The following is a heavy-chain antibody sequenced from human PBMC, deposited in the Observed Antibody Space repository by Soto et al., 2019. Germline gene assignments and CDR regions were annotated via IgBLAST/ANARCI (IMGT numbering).Heavy chain of an antibody. D-gene: IGHD3-22*01. J-gene: IGHJ5*02. Sequence: SETLSLTCTVSGGSISSGGFHWSWIRQPPGKGLEWIGYVYYTGTTTYSPSLKSRVTISVDTSMNQISLKLSSVTAADTAFYYCARLGGYYQSLDTWGQGTLVTVSS. CDR1: GGSISSGGFH. CDR2: VYYTGTT. V-gene: IGHV4-61*08. CDR3: ARLGGYYQSLDT.